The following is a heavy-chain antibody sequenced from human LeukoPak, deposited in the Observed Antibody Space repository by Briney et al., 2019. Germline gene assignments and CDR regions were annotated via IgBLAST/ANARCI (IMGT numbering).Heavy chain of an antibody. Sequence: ASVKVSCKASGYTFTGHYIHWVRQAPGQGLEWMGRLNPNSGGANYAHKFQARVTMTGDTSITTAYMELSGLISDDTAVYYCARRGVNDYSNAIDYWGQGTLVTVSS. CDR3: ARRGVNDYSNAIDY. J-gene: IGHJ4*02. D-gene: IGHD4-11*01. CDR1: GYTFTGHY. V-gene: IGHV1-2*06. CDR2: LNPNSGGA.